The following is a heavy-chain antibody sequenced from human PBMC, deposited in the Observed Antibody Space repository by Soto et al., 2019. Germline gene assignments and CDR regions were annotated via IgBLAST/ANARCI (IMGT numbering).Heavy chain of an antibody. Sequence: KTSETLSLTCTVSGGSISSSSYYWGWIRQPPGKGLEWIGSIYYSGSTYYNPSLKSRVTISVDTSKNQFSLKLSSVTAADTAVYYCARITMIVVPLARFDYWGQGTLVTVSS. CDR3: ARITMIVVPLARFDY. CDR1: GGSISSSSYY. V-gene: IGHV4-39*01. CDR2: IYYSGST. D-gene: IGHD3-22*01. J-gene: IGHJ4*02.